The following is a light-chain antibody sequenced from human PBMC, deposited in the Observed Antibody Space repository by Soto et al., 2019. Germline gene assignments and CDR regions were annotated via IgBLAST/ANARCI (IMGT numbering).Light chain of an antibody. CDR2: GVL. V-gene: IGKV3-20*01. CDR3: QQDGSSPRYS. J-gene: IGKJ2*03. CDR1: QSVDSRY. Sequence: IVLTQSPGTLSLSPGERATLSCRASQSVDSRYLAWYQQKPGQATGLVIHGVLRRSTGIPDRFSGSGSGTDVTRTISRREPEDLAEDYCQQDGSSPRYSLGQGTKLEIK.